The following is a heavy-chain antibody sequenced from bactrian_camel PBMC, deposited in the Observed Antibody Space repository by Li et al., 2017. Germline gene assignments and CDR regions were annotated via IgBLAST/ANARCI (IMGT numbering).Heavy chain of an antibody. CDR1: GYTYSSWC. D-gene: IGHD3*01. V-gene: IGHV3S53*01. CDR2: IISDGST. Sequence: HVQLVESGGGLVQPGGSLRLSCAASGYTYSSWCMGWFRQAPGNEREGVAAIISDGSTRYAESVKGRFTISKDSAENTLYLQMNGLEPEDTAMYYCVADASLDSALLFRLLVPINYASWGQGTQVTVS. CDR3: VADASLDSALLFRLLVPINYAS. J-gene: IGHJ4*01.